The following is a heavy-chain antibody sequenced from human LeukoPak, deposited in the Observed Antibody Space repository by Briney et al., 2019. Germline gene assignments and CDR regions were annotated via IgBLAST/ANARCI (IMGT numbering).Heavy chain of an antibody. V-gene: IGHV3-23*01. J-gene: IGHJ4*02. D-gene: IGHD4-11*01. CDR3: ARDPRLEGALDY. CDR2: ISGSGGST. CDR1: GFTFSSYA. Sequence: GGSLRLSCAASGFTFSSYALSWVRQAPGKGLECVSAISGSGGSTYSADSLKGRFTISRDNSKNTLYLQMNSLRAEDTAVYYCARDPRLEGALDYWGQGTLVSVSS.